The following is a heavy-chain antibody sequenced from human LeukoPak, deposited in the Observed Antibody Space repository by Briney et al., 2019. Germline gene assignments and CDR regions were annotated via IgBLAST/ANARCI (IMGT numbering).Heavy chain of an antibody. CDR1: GFTLSSNY. CDR3: AKDRTYYYDSSGHFDY. D-gene: IGHD3-22*01. CDR2: IYSGSGPT. V-gene: IGHV3-53*05. J-gene: IGHJ4*02. Sequence: GGSLRLSCAASGFTLSSNYMSWVRQAPGKGLEWVSVIYSGSGPTYYADSAKGRFTISRDNAKNSLYLQMNSLRAEDTALYYCAKDRTYYYDSSGHFDYWGQGTLVTVSS.